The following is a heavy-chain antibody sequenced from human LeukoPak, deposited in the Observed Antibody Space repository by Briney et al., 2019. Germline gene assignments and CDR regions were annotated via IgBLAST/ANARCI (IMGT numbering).Heavy chain of an antibody. J-gene: IGHJ4*02. CDR1: GYTFTSYY. CDR2: INPSGGST. Sequence: ASVKVSCKASGYTFTSYYMHWVRQAPGQGLEWMGIINPSGGSTSYAQKFQGRVTMTRDTSTSTVYMELSSLRSEDTAVYCCARDPRLRGRDGYNPNFDYWGQGTLVTVSS. D-gene: IGHD5-24*01. V-gene: IGHV1-46*01. CDR3: ARDPRLRGRDGYNPNFDY.